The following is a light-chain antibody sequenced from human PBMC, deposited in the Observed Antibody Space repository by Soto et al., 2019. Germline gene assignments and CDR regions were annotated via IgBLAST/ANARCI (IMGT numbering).Light chain of an antibody. V-gene: IGLV3-9*01. Sequence: SYGLTQPLSVSVALGQTARITCGGNNIGSKNVHWYQQKPGQAPVLVIYRDSNRPSGIPERFSGSNSGNTATLTISRAQAGDEADYYCQVWDSSHVVFGGGTKLTVL. CDR3: QVWDSSHVV. CDR1: NIGSKN. J-gene: IGLJ2*01. CDR2: RDS.